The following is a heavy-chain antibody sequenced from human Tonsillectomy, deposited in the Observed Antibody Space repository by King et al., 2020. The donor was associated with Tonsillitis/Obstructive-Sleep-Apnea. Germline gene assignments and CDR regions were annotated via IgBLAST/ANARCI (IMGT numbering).Heavy chain of an antibody. D-gene: IGHD3-9*01. CDR1: GGSISSSSYY. Sequence: QLQESGPALVKPSETLSLTCTVSGGSISSSSYYWGWIRQPPGKGLEWIGSIYYSGSTYYNPSLKSRVTISVDTSKNQFSLKLSSVTAADTAVYYCASLLWDDILTGYSYYFDYWGQGTLVTVSS. CDR2: IYYSGST. J-gene: IGHJ4*02. CDR3: ASLLWDDILTGYSYYFDY. V-gene: IGHV4-39*01.